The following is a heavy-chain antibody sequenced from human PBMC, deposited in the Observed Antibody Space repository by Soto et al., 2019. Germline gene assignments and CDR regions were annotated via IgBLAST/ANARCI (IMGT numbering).Heavy chain of an antibody. CDR1: GYTFTSYA. CDR3: ARAESDFWSGSARPIDY. CDR2: INAGNGNT. Sequence: QVQLVQSGAEVKKPGASVKVSCKASGYTFTSYAMHWVRQAPGQRLEWMGWINAGNGNTKYSQKFQGRVTITRDTSASTAYMELSSLRSEDTAVYYCARAESDFWSGSARPIDYWGQGTLVTVSS. D-gene: IGHD3-3*01. J-gene: IGHJ4*02. V-gene: IGHV1-3*01.